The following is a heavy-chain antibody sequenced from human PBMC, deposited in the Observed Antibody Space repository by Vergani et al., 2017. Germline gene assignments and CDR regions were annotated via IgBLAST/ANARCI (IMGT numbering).Heavy chain of an antibody. Sequence: QVQPAQSGAEVKKPGSSVKVSCKASGGTFSSNSISWVRQAPGQGLEWMGRIIPIFGTTSYAQKFQGRVTILADESTSTAYMELSSLRSEDTAVYYCARSSGYYSYYFDFWGQGTLVTVSS. J-gene: IGHJ4*02. V-gene: IGHV1-69*18. CDR2: IIPIFGTT. D-gene: IGHD3-22*01. CDR1: GGTFSSNS. CDR3: ARSSGYYSYYFDF.